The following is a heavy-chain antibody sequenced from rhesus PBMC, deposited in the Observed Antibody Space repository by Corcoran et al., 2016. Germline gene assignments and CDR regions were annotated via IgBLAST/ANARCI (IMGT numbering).Heavy chain of an antibody. CDR2: IYGGSGST. D-gene: IGHD5-12*01. CDR3: ARDRDTALDY. V-gene: IGHV4-127*01. J-gene: IGHJ4*01. Sequence: QVQLQESGPGLVKPSETLSLTCAVSGYSISSGYGWGWIRQPPGKGLEWIGQIYGGSGSTYYNPSLKSGVTVSKDTSKNQFSLKLSSVTAADTAVYYCARDRDTALDYWGQGVLVTVSS. CDR1: GYSISSGYG.